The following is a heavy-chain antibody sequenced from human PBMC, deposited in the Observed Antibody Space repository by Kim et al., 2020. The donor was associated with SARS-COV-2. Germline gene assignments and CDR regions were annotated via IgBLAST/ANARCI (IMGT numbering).Heavy chain of an antibody. CDR1: GFTFSSYG. CDR3: AKNPLRDDSSSSHYYYYSYIDV. D-gene: IGHD6-6*01. J-gene: IGHJ6*03. V-gene: IGHV3-30*18. Sequence: GGSLRLSCAASGFTFSSYGMHWVRQAPGKGLEWVAVISYDGSNKYYADSVKGRFTISRDNSKNTLYLQMNSLRAEDTAVYYCAKNPLRDDSSSSHYYYYSYIDVWGKGTPVTVSS. CDR2: ISYDGSNK.